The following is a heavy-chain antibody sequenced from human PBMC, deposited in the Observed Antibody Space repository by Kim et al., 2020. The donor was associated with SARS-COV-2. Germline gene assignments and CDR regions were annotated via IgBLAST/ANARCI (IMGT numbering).Heavy chain of an antibody. CDR3: ARDDYGSGSYYNVSYYYGMDV. J-gene: IGHJ6*02. CDR2: IYSGGST. CDR1: GFTVSSNY. V-gene: IGHV3-66*02. Sequence: GGSLRLSCAASGFTVSSNYMSWVRQAPGKGLEWVSVIYSGGSTYYADSVKGRFTISRDNSKNTLYLQMNSLRAEDTAVYYCARDDYGSGSYYNVSYYYGMDVWGQGTTVTVSS. D-gene: IGHD3-10*01.